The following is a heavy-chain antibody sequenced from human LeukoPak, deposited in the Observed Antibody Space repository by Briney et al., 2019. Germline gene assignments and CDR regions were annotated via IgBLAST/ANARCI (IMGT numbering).Heavy chain of an antibody. CDR1: GGSISSGGDY. Sequence: SQTLSLTCTVSGGSISSGGDYWRWIRQHPGKGLEWIGYIYYSGSTYYNPSLKSRVTISVDTSKNQFSLKLSSVTAADTAVYYCARAASQLLSNWFDPWGQGTLVTVSS. J-gene: IGHJ5*02. D-gene: IGHD2-2*01. V-gene: IGHV4-31*03. CDR2: IYYSGST. CDR3: ARAASQLLSNWFDP.